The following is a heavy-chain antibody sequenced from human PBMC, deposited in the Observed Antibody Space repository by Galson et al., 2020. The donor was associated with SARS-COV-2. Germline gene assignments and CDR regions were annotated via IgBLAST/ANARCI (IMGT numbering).Heavy chain of an antibody. CDR1: GGSISTRGYH. CDR3: ARESSGGYRGWDY. V-gene: IGHV4-39*07. CDR2: IYSTGST. J-gene: IGHJ4*02. D-gene: IGHD1-26*01. Sequence: SETLSLTCTVYGGSISTRGYHWGWIRQPPGKGLEWIASIYSTGSTYYNPSLKSRVTMSVDTSKNQVSLNLNSVTAADTAVYYCARESSGGYRGWDYWGQGILGTVSS.